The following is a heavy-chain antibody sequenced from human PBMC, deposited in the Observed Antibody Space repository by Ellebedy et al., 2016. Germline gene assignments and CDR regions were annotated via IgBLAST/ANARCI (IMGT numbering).Heavy chain of an antibody. J-gene: IGHJ3*02. CDR2: VRIKANSYAT. V-gene: IGHV3-73*01. D-gene: IGHD6-19*01. CDR3: ARARSGWWEVMARAGDAFDI. Sequence: GESLKISXAASGFTFSGSAMHWVRQASGKGLEWVGRVRIKANSYATAYAASVKGRFTISRDDSKNTAYLQLNSLRAEDTAVYYCARARSGWWEVMARAGDAFDIWGQGTMVTVSS. CDR1: GFTFSGSA.